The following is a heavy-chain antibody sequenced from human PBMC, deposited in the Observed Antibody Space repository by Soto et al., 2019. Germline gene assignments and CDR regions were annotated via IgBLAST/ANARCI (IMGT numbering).Heavy chain of an antibody. CDR3: ARGGIAATFDYYYYYGMDV. D-gene: IGHD2-15*01. CDR1: GGSISSYY. V-gene: IGHV4-4*07. CDR2: IYTSGST. J-gene: IGHJ6*02. Sequence: SETLSLTXTVSGGSISSYYWSWIRQPAGKGLEWIGRIYTSGSTNYNPSLKSRVTMSVDTSKNQFSLKLSSVTAADTAVYYCARGGIAATFDYYYYYGMDVWGQGTTVTVSS.